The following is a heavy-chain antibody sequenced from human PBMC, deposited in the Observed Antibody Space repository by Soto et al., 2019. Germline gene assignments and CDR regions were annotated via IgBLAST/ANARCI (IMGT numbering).Heavy chain of an antibody. Sequence: EVQLGESGGDLVQPGTSLRLSCAASGFTLDDYAMHWVRQAPWKGLDGVSGISRNSDNRVYADSVKGRFNISRDNAKNSLYVQRSSLRPEDTAFYYCAPRTSWFNFENSGQGTLVTLSS. CDR1: GFTLDDYA. D-gene: IGHD2-2*01. CDR3: APRTSWFNFEN. CDR2: ISRNSDNR. J-gene: IGHJ4*02. V-gene: IGHV3-9*01.